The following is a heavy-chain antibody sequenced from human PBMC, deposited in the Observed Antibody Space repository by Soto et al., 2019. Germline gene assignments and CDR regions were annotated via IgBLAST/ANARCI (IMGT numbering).Heavy chain of an antibody. J-gene: IGHJ6*02. CDR2: IISIYGTA. CDR3: ARGGDIVVVHAARGYDYYYGMDV. CDR1: GGTFSSYA. Sequence: QLQLVQSGAEVNKPVSSVKVSCKASGGTFSSYAISWVRHAPGQGLEWMGGIISIYGTAKYAQKFQGRFTITADEPTCPAYMVLSSLRSEEPAVYYCARGGDIVVVHAARGYDYYYGMDVWGQGTTVTVSS. D-gene: IGHD2-2*01. V-gene: IGHV1-69*01.